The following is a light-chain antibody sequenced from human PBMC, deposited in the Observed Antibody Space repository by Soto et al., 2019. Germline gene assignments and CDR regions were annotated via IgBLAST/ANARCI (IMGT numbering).Light chain of an antibody. CDR1: QSVSSSY. Sequence: EIVLTQSPGTLSLSPGERATLSCRASQSVSSSYLAWYQQKPGQAPRLLIYGASSRATGIPDRFSGSGSGTDFTLTITRLEPEDFAVYSCQQYESSPYTFGQGTKLEIK. CDR3: QQYESSPYT. J-gene: IGKJ2*01. V-gene: IGKV3-20*01. CDR2: GAS.